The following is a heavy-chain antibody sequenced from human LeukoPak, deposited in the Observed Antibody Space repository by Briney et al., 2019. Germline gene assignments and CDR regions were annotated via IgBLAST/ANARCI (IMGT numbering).Heavy chain of an antibody. CDR1: GGSFSGYY. J-gene: IGHJ6*02. CDR3: ARAYSSSWYYYYGMDV. CDR2: INHSGST. Sequence: SETLSLTCAVYGGSFSGYYWSWIRQPPGKGLEWMGEINHSGSTNYNPSLKSRVTISVDTSKNQFSLKLSSVTAADTAVYYCARAYSSSWYYYYGMDVWGQGTTVTVSS. V-gene: IGHV4-34*01. D-gene: IGHD6-13*01.